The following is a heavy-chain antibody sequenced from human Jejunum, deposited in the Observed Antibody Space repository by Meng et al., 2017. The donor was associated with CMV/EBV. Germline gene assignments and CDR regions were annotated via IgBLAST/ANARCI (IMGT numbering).Heavy chain of an antibody. CDR3: MRETRYCSTTNCFESDY. V-gene: IGHV3-64*04. CDR2: INTDGGYR. J-gene: IGHJ4*02. D-gene: IGHD2-2*01. CDR1: FTFSRHN. Sequence: FTFSRHNMHWVRKAPGKGLEYVAAINTDGGYRHYAESVEGRFTISRDNPKSTLYLELDSLSVDDTAVYYCMRETRYCSTTNCFESDYWGQGTLVTVSS.